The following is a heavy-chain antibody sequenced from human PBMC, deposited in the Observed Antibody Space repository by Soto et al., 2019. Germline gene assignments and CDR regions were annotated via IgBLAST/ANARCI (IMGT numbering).Heavy chain of an antibody. J-gene: IGHJ4*02. CDR2: ISSSGSTI. V-gene: IGHV3-11*01. Sequence: LRLSCAASGFTFSDYYMSWIRQAPGKGLEWVSYISSSGSTIYYADSVKGRFTISRDNAKNSLYLQMNSLRAEDTAVYYCAKSRGVVATGSYFDYWGQGTLVTAPQ. CDR1: GFTFSDYY. D-gene: IGHD2-2*01. CDR3: AKSRGVVATGSYFDY.